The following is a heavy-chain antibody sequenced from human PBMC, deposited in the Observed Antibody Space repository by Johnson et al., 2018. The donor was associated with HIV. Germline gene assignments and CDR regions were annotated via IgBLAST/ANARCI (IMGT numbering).Heavy chain of an antibody. CDR3: ARGHCGGAVWLDDVADI. J-gene: IGHJ3*02. CDR2: IRYDGSSK. V-gene: IGHV3-30*02. CDR1: GFTFSDYY. Sequence: QVQLVESGGRVVQPGRSLRLSCAASGFTFSDYYMSWIRQAPGKGLEWVAFIRYDGSSKYYADYVKGRFTVSRDNSKNTLSVQMNSLRREDTAVQCCARGHCGGAVWLDDVADIWGQGTMVIVSS. D-gene: IGHD2-21*01.